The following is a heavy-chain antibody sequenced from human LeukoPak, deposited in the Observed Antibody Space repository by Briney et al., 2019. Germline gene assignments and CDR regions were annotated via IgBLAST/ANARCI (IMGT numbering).Heavy chain of an antibody. J-gene: IGHJ4*02. CDR2: IYYSGST. Sequence: SETLSLTCTVSGGSISSSSYYWGWIRQPPGKGLEWIGSIYYSGSTYYNPSLKSRVTISVDTSKNQFSLKLSSATAADTAVYYCARHTNYYGSSGYLRPSYYFDYWGQGTLVTVSS. CDR1: GGSISSSSYY. CDR3: ARHTNYYGSSGYLRPSYYFDY. D-gene: IGHD3-22*01. V-gene: IGHV4-39*01.